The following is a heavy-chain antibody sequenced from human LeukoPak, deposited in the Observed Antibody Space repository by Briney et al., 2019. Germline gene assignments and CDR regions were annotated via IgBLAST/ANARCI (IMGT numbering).Heavy chain of an antibody. J-gene: IGHJ3*02. CDR1: GGSIRRSYFY. D-gene: IGHD1-1*01. Sequence: SETLSLTCTASGGSIRRSYFYWGWVRQPPGKGLEWIGFAYYTGNTFYKPSLKSRVTISVDSSKNQFSLGLASLTAADSAVYYCAQLERRTAFDIWGPGTMVVVSS. CDR2: AYYTGNT. V-gene: IGHV4-39*01. CDR3: AQLERRTAFDI.